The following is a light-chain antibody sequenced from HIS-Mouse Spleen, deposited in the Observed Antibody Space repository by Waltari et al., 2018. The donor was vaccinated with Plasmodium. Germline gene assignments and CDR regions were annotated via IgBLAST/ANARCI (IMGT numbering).Light chain of an antibody. CDR1: QSVSSSY. Sequence: IVLTRSPGTLSLSPGDRSTIPCRASQSVSSSYLAWYQQKPGQAPRLLIYGASSRATGIPDRFSGSGSGTDFTLTISRLEPEDFAVYYCQQYGSSPPTITFGQGTRLEIK. CDR2: GAS. V-gene: IGKV3-20*01. J-gene: IGKJ5*01. CDR3: QQYGSSPPTIT.